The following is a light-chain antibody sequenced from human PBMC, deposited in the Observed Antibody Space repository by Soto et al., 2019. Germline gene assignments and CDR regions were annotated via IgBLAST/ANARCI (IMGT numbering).Light chain of an antibody. Sequence: EIVMTQSPDSLAVSLGESSSIKCKSSQSVLYRSKNKSYLAWYQQKPGQPPKLLIYWASTRESGVPDRFSGSGSGTDFTLTISSLQAEDVAVYYCQQYYRTPQTFGQGTKVEIK. CDR3: QQYYRTPQT. CDR2: WAS. V-gene: IGKV4-1*01. CDR1: QSVLYRSKNKSY. J-gene: IGKJ1*01.